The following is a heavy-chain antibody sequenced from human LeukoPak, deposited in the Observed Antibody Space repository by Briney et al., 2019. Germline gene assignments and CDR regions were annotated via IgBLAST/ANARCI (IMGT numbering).Heavy chain of an antibody. CDR1: GFTFSSYW. CDR2: IKEDGSEK. D-gene: IGHD3-3*01. V-gene: IGHV3-7*01. J-gene: IGHJ4*02. CDR3: ARVGRFLEWLSPFDY. Sequence: GGSLRLSCAASGFTFSSYWMSWVRQAPGKGLEWVANIKEDGSEKYYVDSVKGRFTISRDNAKNSLYLQMNSLRAEDTAVYYCARVGRFLEWLSPFDYWGQGTLVTVSS.